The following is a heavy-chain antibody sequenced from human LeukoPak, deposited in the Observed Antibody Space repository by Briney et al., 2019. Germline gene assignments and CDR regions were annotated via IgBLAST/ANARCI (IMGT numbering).Heavy chain of an antibody. V-gene: IGHV3-21*01. Sequence: GGSLRLSCAASGFTFSSYSMNWVLQAPGKGLEWVSSISSSSSYIYYADSLKGRFTISRDNAKNSLYLQMNSLRAEDTAVYYCASNNRIAVDGTLDYWGQGTLVTVSS. CDR2: ISSSSSYI. D-gene: IGHD6-19*01. CDR3: ASNNRIAVDGTLDY. CDR1: GFTFSSYS. J-gene: IGHJ4*02.